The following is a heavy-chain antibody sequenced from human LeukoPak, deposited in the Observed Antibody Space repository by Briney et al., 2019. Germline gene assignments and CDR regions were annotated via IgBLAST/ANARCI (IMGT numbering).Heavy chain of an antibody. Sequence: GGSLRLSCAASGFTFSSYAMSSVRQAPGKGLEWLSAISGSGGSTYYADSVKGRFTISRDNSKNTLYLQMNSLRAEDTAVYYCAKSWQWLENFDYWGEGTLVTVSS. CDR3: AKSWQWLENFDY. J-gene: IGHJ4*02. CDR1: GFTFSSYA. V-gene: IGHV3-23*01. D-gene: IGHD6-19*01. CDR2: ISGSGGST.